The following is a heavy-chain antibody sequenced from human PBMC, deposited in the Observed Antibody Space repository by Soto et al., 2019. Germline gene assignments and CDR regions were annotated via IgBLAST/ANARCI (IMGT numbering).Heavy chain of an antibody. CDR3: ARDLGGGSYRLFQH. V-gene: IGHV3-30-3*01. D-gene: IGHD1-26*01. Sequence: QVQLVESGGGVVQPGRSLRLSCAASGFTFSSYAMHWVRQAPGKGLEWVAVISYDGSNKYYADSVKGRFTISRDNSKNTLYLQMNSLRAEDTAVYYCARDLGGGSYRLFQHWGQGTLVTVSS. CDR2: ISYDGSNK. CDR1: GFTFSSYA. J-gene: IGHJ1*01.